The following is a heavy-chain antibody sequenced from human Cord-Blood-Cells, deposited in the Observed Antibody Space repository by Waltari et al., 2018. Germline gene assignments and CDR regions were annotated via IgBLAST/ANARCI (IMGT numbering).Heavy chain of an antibody. CDR1: GYSFTSYW. CDR3: ARAPSIAARRYYYYGMDV. CDR2: IYPGDSDT. V-gene: IGHV5-51*01. D-gene: IGHD6-6*01. Sequence: EVQLVQSGAEVKKPGESLKISCKGSGYSFTSYWIGWVRPLPGKGLEWMGIIYPGDSDTRYSPSFQGQVTISADKSISTAYLQWSSLKASDTAMYYCARAPSIAARRYYYYGMDVWGQGTTVTVSS. J-gene: IGHJ6*02.